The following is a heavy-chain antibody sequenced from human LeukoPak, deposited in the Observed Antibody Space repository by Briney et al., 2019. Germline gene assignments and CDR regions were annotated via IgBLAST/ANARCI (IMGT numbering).Heavy chain of an antibody. Sequence: GGSPRLSCAASGFTFNSYAFHWVRQAPGKGLQWVAVIAFDGTNTHYADSVKGRFTISRDNSKNTLYLQMNSLRPEDTAIYFCARARGALSYWGQGTLITVSS. J-gene: IGHJ4*02. CDR2: IAFDGTNT. CDR1: GFTFNSYA. V-gene: IGHV3-30*14. CDR3: ARARGALSY. D-gene: IGHD1-26*01.